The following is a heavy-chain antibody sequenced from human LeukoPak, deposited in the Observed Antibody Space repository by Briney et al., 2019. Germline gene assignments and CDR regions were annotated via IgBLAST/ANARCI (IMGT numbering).Heavy chain of an antibody. CDR1: GFTVSSNY. Sequence: GGSLRLSCAASGFTVSSNYMGWVRQAQRNGLGWVSVIYSGGSTYCADSVKGRFTISRHNSKNTLYLQMNSLRAEDTAVYYCARDTPGYSGSLGPYYGMDVWGQGTTVTVSS. V-gene: IGHV3-53*04. CDR3: ARDTPGYSGSLGPYYGMDV. J-gene: IGHJ6*02. D-gene: IGHD5-12*01. CDR2: IYSGGST.